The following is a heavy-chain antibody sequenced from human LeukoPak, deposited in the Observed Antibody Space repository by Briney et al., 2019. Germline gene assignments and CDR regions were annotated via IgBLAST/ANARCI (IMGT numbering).Heavy chain of an antibody. Sequence: GGSLRLSCAASGFTVSSNYVTWVRQAPGKGLEWVSVIYSGGSTYYADSVKGRFTISRDNSKNTLYLQMNSLRAEDTAVYYCARDKGNGYYYYMDVWGKGTTVTVSS. J-gene: IGHJ6*03. CDR3: ARDKGNGYYYYMDV. CDR1: GFTVSSNY. CDR2: IYSGGST. V-gene: IGHV3-53*01. D-gene: IGHD4-23*01.